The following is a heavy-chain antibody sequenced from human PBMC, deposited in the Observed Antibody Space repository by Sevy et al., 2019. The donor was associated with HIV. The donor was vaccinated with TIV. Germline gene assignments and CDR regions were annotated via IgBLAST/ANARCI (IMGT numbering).Heavy chain of an antibody. CDR1: GFTFSSYA. CDR3: VKADSSSWYSDY. D-gene: IGHD6-13*01. CDR2: ISGSGGST. J-gene: IGHJ4*02. Sequence: GGSLRLSCAASGFTFSSYAMSWVRQAPGKGLEWVSAISGSGGSTYYADSVKGRFTISRDNSKNTLYLQMNSLRAEDTAVYYCVKADSSSWYSDYWGQGTLVTVSS. V-gene: IGHV3-23*01.